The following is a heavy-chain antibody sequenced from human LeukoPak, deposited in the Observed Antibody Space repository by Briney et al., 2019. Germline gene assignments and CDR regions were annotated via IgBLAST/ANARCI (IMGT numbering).Heavy chain of an antibody. D-gene: IGHD5-18*01. V-gene: IGHV4-38-2*02. CDR2: IYHSGST. CDR3: ARDLGVDTAPSDY. CDR1: GYSISSGYY. Sequence: SETLSLTCTVSGYSISSGYYWGWIRPPPGKGLEWIGSIYHSGSTYYNPSLKSRVTISVDTSKNQFSLKLSSVTAADTAVYYCARDLGVDTAPSDYWGQGTLVTVSS. J-gene: IGHJ4*02.